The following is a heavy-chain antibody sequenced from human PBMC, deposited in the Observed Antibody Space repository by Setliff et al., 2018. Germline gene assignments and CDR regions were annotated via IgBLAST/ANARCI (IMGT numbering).Heavy chain of an antibody. CDR2: IGVYSGNT. V-gene: IGHV1-18*01. Sequence: ASVKVSCKASGYTFRQSIVSWVRQAPGQGLEWLGWIGVYSGNTYSAQRFQGRVSLTTDESTNTAYLELRGLRSDDTAVYYCMRLVRFCTTTSCQRLSGGEYWGQGTLVTVSS. CDR3: MRLVRFCTTTSCQRLSGGEY. CDR1: GYTFRQSI. D-gene: IGHD2-2*01. J-gene: IGHJ4*02.